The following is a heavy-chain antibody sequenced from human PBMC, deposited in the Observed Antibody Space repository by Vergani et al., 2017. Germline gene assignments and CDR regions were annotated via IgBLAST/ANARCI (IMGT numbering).Heavy chain of an antibody. CDR2: INPNSGGT. CDR1: GYTFTGYY. CDR3: ARGGIDAAMAIWSLGGSEAFDI. V-gene: IGHV1-2*02. D-gene: IGHD5-18*01. Sequence: QVQLVQSGAEVKKPGASVKVSCKASGYTFTGYYMHWVRQAPGQGLEWMGWINPNSGGTNYAQKFPGRVTMTRDTSLSTAYMEMRRLRSDDTAGYYCARGGIDAAMAIWSLGGSEAFDIWGQGTMVTVSS. J-gene: IGHJ3*02.